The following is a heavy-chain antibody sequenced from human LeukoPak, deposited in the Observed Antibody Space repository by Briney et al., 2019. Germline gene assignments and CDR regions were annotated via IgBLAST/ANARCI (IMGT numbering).Heavy chain of an antibody. V-gene: IGHV4-59*01. CDR2: IYYSGST. J-gene: IGHJ3*02. CDR1: GGSISSYY. D-gene: IGHD3-22*01. CDR3: ARDRSSGYYPDAFDI. Sequence: SETLSLTCTVSGGSISSYYWSWIRQPPGKGLEWIGYIYYSGSTNYNPSLKSRVTISVDTSKDQFSLKLSSVTAADTAVYYCARDRSSGYYPDAFDIWGQGTMVTVSS.